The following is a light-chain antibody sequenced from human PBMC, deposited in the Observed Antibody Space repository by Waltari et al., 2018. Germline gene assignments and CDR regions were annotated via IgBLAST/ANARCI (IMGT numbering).Light chain of an antibody. CDR1: QSVLYNSNNKNY. Sequence: DIVITQSSDSLAVSMGERSTINCKSSQSVLYNSNNKNYLAWFQQKPGQPPKLLIYWASTRESGVPDRFSGSGSGTEFTLTISSLQAEDVAVYYCQQYYTTPYTFGQGTKLEIK. CDR2: WAS. CDR3: QQYYTTPYT. V-gene: IGKV4-1*01. J-gene: IGKJ2*01.